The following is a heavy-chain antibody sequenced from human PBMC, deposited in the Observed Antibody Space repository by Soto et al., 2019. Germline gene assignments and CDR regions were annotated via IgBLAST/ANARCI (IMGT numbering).Heavy chain of an antibody. CDR1: GFTFSSYG. J-gene: IGHJ6*02. CDR3: AREKVITIGQYYYYGTDV. Sequence: QVQLVESGGGVVQPGRSLRLSCAASGFTFSSYGMHWVRQAPGKGLEWVAVIWYDGSNKYYADSVKGRFTISRDNSKNTLYLQMNSLRAEDTAVYYCAREKVITIGQYYYYGTDVWGQGTTVTVSS. D-gene: IGHD3-22*01. CDR2: IWYDGSNK. V-gene: IGHV3-33*01.